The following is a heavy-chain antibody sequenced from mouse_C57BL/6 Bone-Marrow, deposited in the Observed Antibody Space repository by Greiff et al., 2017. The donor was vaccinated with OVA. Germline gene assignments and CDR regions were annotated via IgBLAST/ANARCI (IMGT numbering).Heavy chain of an antibody. CDR1: GYTFTDYY. D-gene: IGHD2-1*01. V-gene: IGHV1-26*01. CDR3: AREEYYGNVFYAMDY. J-gene: IGHJ4*01. Sequence: EVQLQQSGPELVKPGASVKISCKASGYTFTDYYMNWVKQSHGKSLEWIGDINPNNGGTSYNQKFKGKATLTVDKSSSTAYMELRSLTSEDSAVYYCAREEYYGNVFYAMDYWGQGTSVTVSS. CDR2: INPNNGGT.